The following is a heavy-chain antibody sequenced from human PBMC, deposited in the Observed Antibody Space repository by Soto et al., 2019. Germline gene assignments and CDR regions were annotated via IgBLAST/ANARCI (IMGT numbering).Heavy chain of an antibody. Sequence: SSETLSLTCTVSGGSISNSDAYWVWIRQPPGKGLEWVGSIYYGGTTYYNPSLKSRVTVSVDTSKNLFSLHLNSVTAADTAIYYCARRGLILMPIWGQGTLVTVSS. V-gene: IGHV4-39*02. CDR2: IYYGGTT. D-gene: IGHD2-8*01. CDR3: ARRGLILMPI. J-gene: IGHJ3*02. CDR1: GGSISNSDAY.